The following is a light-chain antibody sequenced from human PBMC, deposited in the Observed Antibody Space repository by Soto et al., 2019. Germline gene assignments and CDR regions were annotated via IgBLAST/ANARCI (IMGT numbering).Light chain of an antibody. CDR1: RSDIGSNT. Sequence: QAVVTQPPSASGTPGQRVTISCSGSRSDIGSNTVNWYQQLPGTAPKHLIYSDNVRPSGVHDRFSGSKYGTSASLAISGLQSDDEADYYCAAWDDSLDGRVVFGGGTKLTVL. CDR3: AAWDDSLDGRVV. CDR2: SDN. J-gene: IGLJ2*01. V-gene: IGLV1-44*01.